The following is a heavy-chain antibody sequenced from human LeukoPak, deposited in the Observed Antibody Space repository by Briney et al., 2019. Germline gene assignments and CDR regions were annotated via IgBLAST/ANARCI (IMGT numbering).Heavy chain of an antibody. J-gene: IGHJ5*01. D-gene: IGHD3-16*01. V-gene: IGHV4-4*02. Sequence: PSGTLSLTCDVSGGPMSRSDWWSWVRQPPGKGLEWIGEIYHTGSTNYNPSLKSRLTMSVDKARNQLYLNLTSVTAADTAVYYCARSIMIGGWNNWFDLWGQGTLVIVSS. CDR3: ARSIMIGGWNNWFDL. CDR1: GGPMSRSDW. CDR2: IYHTGST.